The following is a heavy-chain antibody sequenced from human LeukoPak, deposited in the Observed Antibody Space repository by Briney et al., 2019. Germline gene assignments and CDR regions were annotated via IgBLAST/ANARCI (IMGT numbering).Heavy chain of an antibody. D-gene: IGHD3-10*01. Sequence: SVKVSCKASGGTFSSYAISWVRQAPGQGLEWMGRIIPILGIANYAQKFQGRVTITADKSTSPAYMELSSLRSEDTAVYYCARSAVRGVIIAWYWFDPWGQGTLVTVSS. CDR3: ARSAVRGVIIAWYWFDP. V-gene: IGHV1-69*04. J-gene: IGHJ5*02. CDR2: IIPILGIA. CDR1: GGTFSSYA.